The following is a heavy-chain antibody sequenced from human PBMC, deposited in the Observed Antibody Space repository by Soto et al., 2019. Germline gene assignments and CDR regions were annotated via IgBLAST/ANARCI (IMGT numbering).Heavy chain of an antibody. J-gene: IGHJ4*02. Sequence: KPSETLSLTCAVYGGSFSGYYWSWIRQPPGKGLEWIGEINHSGSTNYNPSLKGRVTISVDTSKNQFSLKLSSVTAADTAVYYCARGRLVAGQTGYFDYWGQGTLVTVSS. CDR1: GGSFSGYY. CDR3: ARGRLVAGQTGYFDY. CDR2: INHSGST. V-gene: IGHV4-34*01. D-gene: IGHD6-19*01.